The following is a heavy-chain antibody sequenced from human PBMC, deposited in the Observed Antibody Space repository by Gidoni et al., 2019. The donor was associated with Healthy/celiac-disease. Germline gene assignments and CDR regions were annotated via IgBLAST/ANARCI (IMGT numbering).Heavy chain of an antibody. CDR3: ARDRPIVGAILSMDV. J-gene: IGHJ6*02. CDR2: ISSSSRYI. Sequence: EVQLVESGGGLVKPGGALRLSCAASGVTFSSYSMNWVRQAPGKGLEWVSSISSSSRYIYYADSVKGRFTISRDNAKNSLYLQMSSLSSEDTAVYYCARDRPIVGAILSMDVWGQGTTVTVSS. D-gene: IGHD1-26*01. CDR1: GVTFSSYS. V-gene: IGHV3-21*01.